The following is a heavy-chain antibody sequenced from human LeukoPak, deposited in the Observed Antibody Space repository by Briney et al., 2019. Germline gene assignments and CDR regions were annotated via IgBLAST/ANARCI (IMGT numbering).Heavy chain of an antibody. CDR1: GFTLSSYE. CDR3: ARDKTGAGVDS. D-gene: IGHD3-9*01. J-gene: IGHJ4*02. V-gene: IGHV3-21*01. Sequence: PGGSLRLSCAASGFTLSSYEMNWVRQAPGKGLEWVSSISSSSSYIYYADSVKGRFTISRDNAKNSLYLQMNSLRAEDTAVYYCARDKTGAGVDSWGQGTLVTVSS. CDR2: ISSSSSYI.